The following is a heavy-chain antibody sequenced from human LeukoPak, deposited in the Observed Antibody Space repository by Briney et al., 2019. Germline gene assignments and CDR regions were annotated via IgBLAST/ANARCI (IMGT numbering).Heavy chain of an antibody. D-gene: IGHD3-22*01. CDR2: IYTSGST. CDR1: GGSISSGSYY. V-gene: IGHV4-61*02. CDR3: ARDYYDSSGYDNYFDY. Sequence: SETLSLTCTVSGGSISSGSYYWIWMRQPAGKGMEWIGRIYTSGSTNYNPSLKSRVTISVDTSKNKFSLKLSSVTAADTAVYYCARDYYDSSGYDNYFDYWGQGTLVTVSS. J-gene: IGHJ4*02.